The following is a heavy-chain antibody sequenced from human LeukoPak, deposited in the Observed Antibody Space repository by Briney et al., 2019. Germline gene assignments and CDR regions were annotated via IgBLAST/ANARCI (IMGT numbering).Heavy chain of an antibody. CDR3: ARGDRDDYVWGSSLDY. J-gene: IGHJ4*02. V-gene: IGHV1-69*13. Sequence: SVKVSCKASGGTFSSYAISWVRQAPGRGLEWMGGIIPIFGTANYAQKFQGRVTITADESTSTAYMELSSLRSEDTAVYYCARGDRDDYVWGSSLDYWGQGTLVTVSS. D-gene: IGHD3-16*01. CDR1: GGTFSSYA. CDR2: IIPIFGTA.